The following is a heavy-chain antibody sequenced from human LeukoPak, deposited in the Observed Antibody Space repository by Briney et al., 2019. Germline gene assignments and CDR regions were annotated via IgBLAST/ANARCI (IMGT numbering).Heavy chain of an antibody. Sequence: SGGSLRLSCAASGFTFSSYGMHWVRQAPGKGLEWVAVIWYDGSNKYYADSVKGRFTISRDNSKSTLYLQMNSLRAEDTAVYYCAIPYGNHYYYGMDVWGQGTTVTVSS. CDR1: GFTFSSYG. CDR2: IWYDGSNK. CDR3: AIPYGNHYYYGMDV. J-gene: IGHJ6*02. V-gene: IGHV3-33*01. D-gene: IGHD4-4*01.